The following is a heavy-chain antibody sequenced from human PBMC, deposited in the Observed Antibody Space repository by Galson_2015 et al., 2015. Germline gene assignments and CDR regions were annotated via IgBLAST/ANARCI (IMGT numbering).Heavy chain of an antibody. CDR3: SRGIIMFGAPLCALDI. CDR2: IKQDGSKK. D-gene: IGHD3-16*01. J-gene: IGHJ3*02. CDR1: GFTFSTYW. Sequence: SLRLSCAASGFTFSTYWMSWVRQAPGKGLEWVANIKQDGSKKYYVDSVKGRFTITRDNAKNSQYLQMNSLRAEDTAVYYCSRGIIMFGAPLCALDIWGQGTMVTVSS. V-gene: IGHV3-7*01.